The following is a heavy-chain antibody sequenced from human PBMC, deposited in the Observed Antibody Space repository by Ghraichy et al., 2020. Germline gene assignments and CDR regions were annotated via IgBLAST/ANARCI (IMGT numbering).Heavy chain of an antibody. D-gene: IGHD3-3*01. V-gene: IGHV3-74*01. CDR2: ITNDGTNT. CDR1: ASIFDDSW. Sequence: GGSLRLSCAASSASIFDDSWMHWVRQGPEEGLVYVSRITNDGTNTIYAASVKGRFTISQDNANNMLDLQMPRLRAEDTAVYYCATDRFHVMDVWGQRTTVT. CDR3: ATDRFHVMDV. J-gene: IGHJ6*02.